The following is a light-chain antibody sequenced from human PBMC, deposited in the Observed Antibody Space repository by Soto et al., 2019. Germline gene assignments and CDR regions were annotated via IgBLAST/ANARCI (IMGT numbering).Light chain of an antibody. J-gene: IGKJ1*01. Sequence: IVIELCRAKLSVSRVARASLSCRASQSVSSNLAWYQQKPGQAPRLLIYQTSIRAAGIPARFSGSGSGTDFTLTISSLGPEDVAVYYCQQYGSSGTCGQGTKVDIK. V-gene: IGKV3D-15*01. CDR3: QQYGSSGT. CDR1: QSVSSN. CDR2: QTS.